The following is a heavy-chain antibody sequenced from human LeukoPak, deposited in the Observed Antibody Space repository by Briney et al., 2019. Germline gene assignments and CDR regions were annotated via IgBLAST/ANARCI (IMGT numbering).Heavy chain of an antibody. J-gene: IGHJ4*02. CDR2: ISYDGSNK. V-gene: IGHV3-30*18. D-gene: IGHD3-22*01. CDR1: GFTFSSYG. CDR3: AKGYDSSGYPFDY. Sequence: PGGSLRLSCAASGFTFSSYGMHWVRQAPGKGLEWVAVISYDGSNKYYADSVKGRFTISRDNSKNTLYLQMNSLRAEDTAVYYCAKGYDSSGYPFDYWGQGTLVTVSS.